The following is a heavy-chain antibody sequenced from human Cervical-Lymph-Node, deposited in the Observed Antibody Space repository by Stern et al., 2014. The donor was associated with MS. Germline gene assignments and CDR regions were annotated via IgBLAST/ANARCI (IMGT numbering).Heavy chain of an antibody. CDR2: INAGNGNT. V-gene: IGHV1-3*01. D-gene: IGHD6-19*01. Sequence: QVQLVESGTEVKKPGASVKVSCKASGYTFTTYAIHWVRQAPGQRLEWMGWINAGNGNTKYSQRFQGRVTITWDTSANTAYMELSSLRSEDTAVYYCASASSGWSSFDYWGQGTLVTVSS. CDR1: GYTFTTYA. J-gene: IGHJ4*02. CDR3: ASASSGWSSFDY.